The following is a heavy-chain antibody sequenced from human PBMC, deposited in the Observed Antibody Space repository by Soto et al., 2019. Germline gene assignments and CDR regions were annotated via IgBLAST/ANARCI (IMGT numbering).Heavy chain of an antibody. CDR2: IYNSGST. Sequence: SETLSLTCAVSGGSISSGRYSWSWIRQPPGKDLEWIGYIYNSGSTYYNPSLKSRVTISVDRSKNQFSLKLSSVTAADTAVYYCARASGYDSSGYYLGDAFEIWGQGTMVT. CDR3: ARASGYDSSGYYLGDAFEI. V-gene: IGHV4-30-2*01. D-gene: IGHD3-22*01. CDR1: GGSISSGRYS. J-gene: IGHJ3*02.